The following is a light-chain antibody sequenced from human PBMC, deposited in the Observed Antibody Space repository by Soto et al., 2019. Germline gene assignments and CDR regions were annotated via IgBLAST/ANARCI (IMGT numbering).Light chain of an antibody. V-gene: IGLV2-11*01. J-gene: IGLJ2*01. Sequence: QSALTQPRSVSESPGQSVTVSCTGTSSDVGTYNYVSWYQQHPGKAPKLLIYDVSKRPSGVPDRFSGSKSGNTASLTISGLQAEDEADYYCYSYAGINTWIFGGGTKVTVL. CDR2: DVS. CDR3: YSYAGINTWI. CDR1: SSDVGTYNY.